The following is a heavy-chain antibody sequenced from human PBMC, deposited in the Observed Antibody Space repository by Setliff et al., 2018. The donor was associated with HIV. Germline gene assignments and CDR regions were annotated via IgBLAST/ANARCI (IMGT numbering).Heavy chain of an antibody. J-gene: IGHJ6*03. CDR3: AKKGFCSGGHCHTGWYFYMDV. Sequence: PGGSLRLSCAASGFTFSNFAMGWVRQAPGKGLEWVSNIYSDGSRTHYADSVKGRFTISRDNSKNTLNLQMTSLSADDTAVYYCAKKGFCSGGHCHTGWYFYMDVWGKGTTVTVSS. D-gene: IGHD2-15*01. V-gene: IGHV3-23*03. CDR1: GFTFSNFA. CDR2: IYSDGSRT.